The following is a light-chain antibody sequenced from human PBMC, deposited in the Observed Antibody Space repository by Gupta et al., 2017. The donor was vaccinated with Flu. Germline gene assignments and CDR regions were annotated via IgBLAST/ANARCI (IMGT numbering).Light chain of an antibody. J-gene: IGKJ1*01. Sequence: DVVMTQWPLSLPVIIGQPASIYCRSSQGLVYSDRNTYLHWVQQKLSQSPRRLIYQVSYRDCGVPARFSGSGSGTDFTLKISRVEAEDVGIYICMQDAHWTWAFGQGTKVEIK. CDR3: MQDAHWTWA. CDR1: QGLVYSDRNTY. V-gene: IGKV2-30*01. CDR2: QVS.